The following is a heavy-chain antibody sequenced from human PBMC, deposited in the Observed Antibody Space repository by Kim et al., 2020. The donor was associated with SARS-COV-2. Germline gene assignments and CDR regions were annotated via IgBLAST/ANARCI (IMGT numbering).Heavy chain of an antibody. CDR2: IKHDGSEK. J-gene: IGHJ4*02. Sequence: GGSMRLSCAPSGFIFSSHCMSWVRQAPGKGLEWVAKIKHDGSEKYYVDSVKGRFTISRDNANNSLYLQMSSLRADDTAVYYCVRGPGSSSSYWGQGTLVTVSS. V-gene: IGHV3-7*01. CDR1: GFIFSSHC. D-gene: IGHD6-6*01. CDR3: VRGPGSSSSY.